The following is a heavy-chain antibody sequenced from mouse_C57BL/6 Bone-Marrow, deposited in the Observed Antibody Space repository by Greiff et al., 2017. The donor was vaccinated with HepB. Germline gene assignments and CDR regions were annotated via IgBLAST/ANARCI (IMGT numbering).Heavy chain of an antibody. CDR3: ARWAFYYYGSNYCAMDY. D-gene: IGHD1-1*01. V-gene: IGHV1-20*01. CDR2: INPYNGDT. CDR1: GYSFTGYF. J-gene: IGHJ4*01. Sequence: VQLKQSGPELVKPGDSVKISCKASGYSFTGYFMNWVMQSHGKSLEWIGRINPYNGDTFYNQKFKGKATLTVDKSSSTAHMELRSLTSEDSAVYYCARWAFYYYGSNYCAMDYWGQGTSVTVSS.